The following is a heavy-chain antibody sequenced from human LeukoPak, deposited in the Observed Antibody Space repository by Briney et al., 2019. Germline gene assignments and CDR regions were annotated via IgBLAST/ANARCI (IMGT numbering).Heavy chain of an antibody. D-gene: IGHD1-7*01. CDR1: GFTFSSYW. CDR3: AELGGTARFDP. J-gene: IGHJ5*02. CDR2: IKQDGSEK. V-gene: IGHV3-7*01. Sequence: PGGSLRLSCGASGFTFSSYWMSWVRQAPGRGLEWVANIKQDGSEKDYVDSVKGRFTISRDNAKNSLYLQVTNLRAEDTAIYYCAELGGTARFDPWGQGTLVTVSS.